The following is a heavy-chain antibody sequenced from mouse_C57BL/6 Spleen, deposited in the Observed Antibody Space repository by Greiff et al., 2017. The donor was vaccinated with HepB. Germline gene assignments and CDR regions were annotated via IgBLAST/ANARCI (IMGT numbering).Heavy chain of an antibody. V-gene: IGHV1-69*01. D-gene: IGHD1-1*01. J-gene: IGHJ2*01. CDR3: AIHYDGSSGYFDD. CDR1: GYTFTSYW. CDR2: LDPSDSYT. Sequence: QVQLQQPGAELVMPGASVKLSCKASGYTFTSYWMHWVKQRPGQGLEWIGELDPSDSYTNYNQKFKGKSTLTVDKSSSTAYMQLSSLTSEDSAVYYCAIHYDGSSGYFDDWGQGTTLTVSS.